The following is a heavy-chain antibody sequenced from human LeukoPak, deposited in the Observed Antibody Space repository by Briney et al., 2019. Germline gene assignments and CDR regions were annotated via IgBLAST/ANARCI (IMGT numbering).Heavy chain of an antibody. CDR2: INPSGSST. V-gene: IGHV1-46*01. J-gene: IGHJ5*02. CDR1: GYSFTSHY. CDR3: ARDYENFYDFWSGYLEANWFDP. Sequence: GASVKVSCKASGYSFTSHYMHWVRQAPGQGLEWLGLINPSGSSTLYAQKFQGRVTMTRDMSTTTDYMELSSLRSEDTAVYYCARDYENFYDFWSGYLEANWFDPWGQGTLVTVSS. D-gene: IGHD3-3*01.